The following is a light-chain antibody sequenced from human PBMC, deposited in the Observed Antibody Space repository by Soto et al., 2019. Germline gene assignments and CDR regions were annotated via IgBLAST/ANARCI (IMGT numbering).Light chain of an antibody. CDR1: QSLLFSNGYHY. J-gene: IGKJ3*01. CDR2: LGS. CDR3: MQGVDTPFT. Sequence: DLVMTQSPLSLPVTPGEPASISCRSSQSLLFSNGYHYSDWYLQKPGQSPQLLTYLGSNRASGVPDRVSGSDSVTDFTLKISRVEAEDVGVYFCMQGVDTPFTFGPGTKVDIK. V-gene: IGKV2-28*01.